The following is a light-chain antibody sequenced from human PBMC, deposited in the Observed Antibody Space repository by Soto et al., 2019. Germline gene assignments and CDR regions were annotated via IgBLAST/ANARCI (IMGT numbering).Light chain of an antibody. CDR2: DAS. Sequence: IVLTQSPVTLSLSPGERATLSCRASQSVNTNLAWYQQNPGQPPRLLISDASTRATGIPASFSGSGSGTEFTLTSSSLQSGDFAVYYCQQYNNWPQLTFGGGTKVDIK. CDR1: QSVNTN. V-gene: IGKV3-15*01. J-gene: IGKJ4*01. CDR3: QQYNNWPQLT.